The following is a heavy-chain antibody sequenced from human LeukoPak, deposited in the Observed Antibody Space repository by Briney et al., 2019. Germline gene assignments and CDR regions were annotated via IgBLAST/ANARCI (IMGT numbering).Heavy chain of an antibody. CDR1: GGSISSGGYS. V-gene: IGHV4-30-2*01. J-gene: IGHJ4*02. Sequence: SETLSLTCAVSGGSISSGGYSWSWIRQPPGKGLEWIGYIYHNGNTYYSPSLKSRVTISVDTSKNQFSLKLSSVTAADTAVYYCARDPHRYCSGGSCHPYWGQGTLVTVSS. D-gene: IGHD2-15*01. CDR2: IYHNGNT. CDR3: ARDPHRYCSGGSCHPY.